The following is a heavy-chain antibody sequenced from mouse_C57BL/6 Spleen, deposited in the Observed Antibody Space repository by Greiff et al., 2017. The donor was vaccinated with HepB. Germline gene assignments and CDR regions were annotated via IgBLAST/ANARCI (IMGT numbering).Heavy chain of an antibody. CDR2: INPNNGGT. Sequence: EVQLQQSGPELVKPGASVKISCKASGYTFTDYYMNWVKQSHGKSLEWIGDINPNNGGTSYNQQFKGKAKLTVDKSSSTAYMELRSLTSEDSAVYYCANTNWDEAYWGQGTLVTVSA. CDR1: GYTFTDYY. CDR3: ANTNWDEAY. J-gene: IGHJ3*01. V-gene: IGHV1-26*01. D-gene: IGHD4-1*01.